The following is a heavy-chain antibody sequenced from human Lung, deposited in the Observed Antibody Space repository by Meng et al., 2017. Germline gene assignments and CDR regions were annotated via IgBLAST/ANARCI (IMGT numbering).Heavy chain of an antibody. V-gene: IGHV4-34*01. CDR1: GGSFSDYY. CDR2: INHSGST. D-gene: IGHD4-11*01. Sequence: QVQRKRWGEGLLTPSETLSLTCVVSGGSFSDYYWSWIRQPPGKGLEWIGEINHSGSTNYNPSLESRATISVDTSQNNLSLKLSSVTAADSAVYYCARGPTTMAHDYDYWGQGTLVTVSS. J-gene: IGHJ4*02. CDR3: ARGPTTMAHDYDY.